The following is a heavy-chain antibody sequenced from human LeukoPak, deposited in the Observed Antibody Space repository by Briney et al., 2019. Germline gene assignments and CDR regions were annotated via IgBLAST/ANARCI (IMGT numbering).Heavy chain of an antibody. D-gene: IGHD6-13*01. J-gene: IGHJ5*02. CDR2: ISAGTGVT. Sequence: PGGSLRLSCAASGFTFSLYAMTWVRQAPGKGLECVSQISAGTGVTYYAQSVRGRFTISRDDSKSTLYLHMSGLRGEDTAVYYCARDVLDVAAAGWGRPLDRWGQGTRVTVSS. CDR1: GFTFSLYA. V-gene: IGHV3-23*01. CDR3: ARDVLDVAAAGWGRPLDR.